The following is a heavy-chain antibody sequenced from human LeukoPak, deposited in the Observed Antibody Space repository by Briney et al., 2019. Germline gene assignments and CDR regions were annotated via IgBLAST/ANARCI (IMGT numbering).Heavy chain of an antibody. Sequence: PGRSLRLSSTDSGFSFTSYAMHWAGQSPGKGLGWVAVTSQLGKYRFYADSVKGQFTICRDNSKKTLYLQSDCLRAEDTGVYYCRRDRGAMPDFDYWGEGTLVTVSS. CDR2: TSQLGKYR. J-gene: IGHJ4*02. CDR3: RRDRGAMPDFDY. CDR1: GFSFTSYA. D-gene: IGHD2-2*01. V-gene: IGHV3-30*01.